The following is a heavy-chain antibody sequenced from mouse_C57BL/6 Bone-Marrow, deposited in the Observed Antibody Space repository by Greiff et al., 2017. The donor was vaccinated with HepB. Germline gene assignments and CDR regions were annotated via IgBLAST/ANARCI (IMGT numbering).Heavy chain of an antibody. CDR1: GYTFTDYY. D-gene: IGHD1-1*01. CDR2: INPNNGGT. J-gene: IGHJ1*03. Sequence: EVQLQQSGPELVKPGASVKISCKASGYTFTDYYMNWVKQSHGKSLEWIGDINPNNGGTSYNQKFKGKATLTVDKSSSTAYMELRSLTSEDSAVYYCARYYYGSSWDWYFDVWGTGTTVTVSS. V-gene: IGHV1-26*01. CDR3: ARYYYGSSWDWYFDV.